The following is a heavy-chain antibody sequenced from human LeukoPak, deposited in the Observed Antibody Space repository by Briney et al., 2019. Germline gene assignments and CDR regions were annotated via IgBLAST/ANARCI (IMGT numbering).Heavy chain of an antibody. Sequence: GGSLRLSCAASGFTFSTYNMNWVRQAPGKGQEWVSYISRSSNTIYYADSVKGRFTISRDNAKNSLYLQMNSLRAEDTAVYYCVRGGSYSSGWHGFDFDYWGQGTLVTVSS. J-gene: IGHJ4*02. V-gene: IGHV3-48*01. CDR3: VRGGSYSSGWHGFDFDY. D-gene: IGHD6-19*01. CDR2: ISRSSNTI. CDR1: GFTFSTYN.